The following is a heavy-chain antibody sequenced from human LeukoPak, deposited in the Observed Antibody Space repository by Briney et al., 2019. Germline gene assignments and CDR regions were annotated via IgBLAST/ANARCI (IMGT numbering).Heavy chain of an antibody. J-gene: IGHJ3*02. D-gene: IGHD3-22*01. CDR2: ISASGDGT. V-gene: IGHV3-23*01. CDR3: TRPLPDYYDSSGYPPRSAFDI. Sequence: GGTLRLSCAASGFTFSTYGMSWVRQAPGKGLEWVSAISASGDGTYYADSVKGRFTISRDNSKNTLYLQMNSLKTEDTAVYYCTRPLPDYYDSSGYPPRSAFDIWGQGTMVTVSS. CDR1: GFTFSTYG.